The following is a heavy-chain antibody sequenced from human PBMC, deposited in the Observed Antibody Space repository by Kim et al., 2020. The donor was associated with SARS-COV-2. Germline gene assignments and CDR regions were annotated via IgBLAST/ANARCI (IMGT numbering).Heavy chain of an antibody. CDR3: ARRSVGSGTDY. CDR2: N. D-gene: IGHD2-15*01. J-gene: IGHJ4*02. Sequence: NDYAVSVKSRITITPDTSTNQFSLQLNSVTPEDTAMYYCARRSVGSGTDYWGQGTLVTVSS. V-gene: IGHV6-1*01.